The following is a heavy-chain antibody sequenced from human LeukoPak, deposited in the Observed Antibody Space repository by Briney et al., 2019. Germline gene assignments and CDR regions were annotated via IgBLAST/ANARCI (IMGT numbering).Heavy chain of an antibody. J-gene: IGHJ4*02. V-gene: IGHV3-23*01. CDR1: GFTFNNYA. CDR2: FSGSNDNT. CDR3: AKGQRWELPLDY. D-gene: IGHD2-15*01. Sequence: PGGSLRLSCAASGFTFNNYAMSWVCQAPGKGLEWVSAFSGSNDNTYYADSVKGRFTISRDNSKNTLYLQMNSLRAEDTALYYCAKGQRWELPLDYWGQGTLVTVSS.